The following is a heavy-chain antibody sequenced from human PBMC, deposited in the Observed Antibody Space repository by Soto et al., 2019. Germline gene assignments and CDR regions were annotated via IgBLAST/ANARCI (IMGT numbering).Heavy chain of an antibody. Sequence: SDTLCLTFTVSGCSISSYYWSWIRQPPGKGLEWIGYIYYSGSTNYNPSLKSRITISVDTSKNQFSLKLSSATAADTAMYYCARGIWVRGIIGLSGFDPWGQGTLVTVSS. J-gene: IGHJ5*02. CDR2: IYYSGST. CDR1: GCSISSYY. CDR3: ARGIWVRGIIGLSGFDP. D-gene: IGHD3-10*01. V-gene: IGHV4-59*12.